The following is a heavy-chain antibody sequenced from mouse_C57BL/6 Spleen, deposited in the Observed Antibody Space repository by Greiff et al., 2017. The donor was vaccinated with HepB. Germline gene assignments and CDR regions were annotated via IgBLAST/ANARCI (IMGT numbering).Heavy chain of an antibody. Sequence: EVKVEESGEGLVKPGGSLKLSCAASGFTFSSYAMSWVRQTPEKRLEWVAYISSGGDYIYYADTVKGRFTISRDNARNTLYLQMSSLKSEDTAMYYCTRDQLGLDYWGQGTTLTVSS. CDR3: TRDQLGLDY. V-gene: IGHV5-9-1*02. D-gene: IGHD4-1*01. J-gene: IGHJ2*01. CDR1: GFTFSSYA. CDR2: ISSGGDYI.